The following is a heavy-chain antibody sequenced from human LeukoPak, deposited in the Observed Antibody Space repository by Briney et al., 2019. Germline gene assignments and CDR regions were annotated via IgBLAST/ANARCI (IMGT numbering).Heavy chain of an antibody. D-gene: IGHD3-22*01. J-gene: IGHJ4*02. CDR3: AKDLGYYDSSGYPYYFDY. Sequence: PGGSLRLSCAASGFTFSSYAMSWVRQAPGKGLEWVSAISGSGGSTYYADSVEGRFTISGDNSKNTLYLQMNSLRAEDTAVYYCAKDLGYYDSSGYPYYFDYWGQGTLVTVSS. CDR1: GFTFSSYA. V-gene: IGHV3-23*01. CDR2: ISGSGGST.